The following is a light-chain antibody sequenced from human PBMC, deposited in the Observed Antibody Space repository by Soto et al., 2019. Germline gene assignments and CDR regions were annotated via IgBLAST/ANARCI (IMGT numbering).Light chain of an antibody. CDR2: DVS. J-gene: IGLJ2*01. Sequence: QSALTQPASMSGSPGQSITISCTGTSSDVGGYNYVSWYQQHPSKAPKLMIYDVSNRPSGVSNRFSGSKSGNTASLTISGLQAEDEADYYCSSYTSSSTLVFGGGTKLTVL. CDR1: SSDVGGYNY. V-gene: IGLV2-14*01. CDR3: SSYTSSSTLV.